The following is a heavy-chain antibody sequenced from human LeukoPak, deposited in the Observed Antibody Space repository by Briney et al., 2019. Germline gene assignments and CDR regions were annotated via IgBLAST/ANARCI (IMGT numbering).Heavy chain of an antibody. Sequence: GGSLRLSCAASGFTFSSYWMSWVRQAPGKGLEWVANIKQEGSEKYYVDSVKGRFTISRDNAKNSLYPQMNSLRAEDTAVYYCARDTYDSSGYVDYWGQGTLVTVSS. D-gene: IGHD3-22*01. J-gene: IGHJ4*02. V-gene: IGHV3-7*01. CDR1: GFTFSSYW. CDR3: ARDTYDSSGYVDY. CDR2: IKQEGSEK.